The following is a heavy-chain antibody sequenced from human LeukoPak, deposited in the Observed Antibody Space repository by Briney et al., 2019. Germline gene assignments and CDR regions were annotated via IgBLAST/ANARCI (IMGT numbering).Heavy chain of an antibody. D-gene: IGHD3-10*01. CDR1: GFIFGDHA. CDR2: IRCKAYGGTI. J-gene: IGHJ6*02. Sequence: GGSLRLSCAAYGFIFGDHAMSWVRQAPGKGLEWVGFIRCKAYGGTIEYAASVEGRFTISRDDSKGIAYLQMNSLETEDTAVYYCARGPILLWIHNGMDVWGPGTTVTVSS. V-gene: IGHV3-49*04. CDR3: ARGPILLWIHNGMDV.